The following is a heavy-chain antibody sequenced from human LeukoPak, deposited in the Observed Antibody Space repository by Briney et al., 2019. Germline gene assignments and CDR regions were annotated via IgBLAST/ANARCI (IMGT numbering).Heavy chain of an antibody. V-gene: IGHV7-4-1*02. CDR3: ARGDSARGYYFDY. J-gene: IGHJ4*02. D-gene: IGHD3-10*01. Sequence: ASVKVSFKASGYTFTTYSINWVRQAPGQGLEWMGWINTNTGNPTYAQGFTGRFVFSLDTSVSTAYLQISSLKTEDTAVYYCARGDSARGYYFDYWGQGTLVTASS. CDR2: INTNTGNP. CDR1: GYTFTTYS.